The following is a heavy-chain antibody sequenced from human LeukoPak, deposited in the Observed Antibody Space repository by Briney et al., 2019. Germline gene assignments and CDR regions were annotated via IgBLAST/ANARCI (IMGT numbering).Heavy chain of an antibody. CDR3: AKVMVRGAGDY. CDR2: ISYDGSNK. V-gene: IGHV3-30*18. CDR1: GFTFSSYG. D-gene: IGHD3-10*01. Sequence: QAGGSLRLSCAASGFTFSSYGMHWVRQAPGKGLEWVAVISYDGSNKYYADSVKGRFTISRDNSKNTLYLQMNSLRAEDTAVYYCAKVMVRGAGDYWGQGTLVTVSS. J-gene: IGHJ4*02.